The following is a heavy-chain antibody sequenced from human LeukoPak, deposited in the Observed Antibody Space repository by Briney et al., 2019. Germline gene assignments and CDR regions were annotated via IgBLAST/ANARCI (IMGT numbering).Heavy chain of an antibody. CDR3: AREAEWGEWYFDR. J-gene: IGHJ2*01. CDR1: GFTSSS. CDR2: ISFDGGTM. Sequence: PGGPLRLSCAASGFTSSSIHWVRQAPGKGLAWMAGISFDGGTMFYADSVRGRFPVSRSSSANTFFLQMNSLRAEATAVYYCAREAEWGEWYFDRWGRGTLVTVSS. D-gene: IGHD3-16*01. V-gene: IGHV3-30*04.